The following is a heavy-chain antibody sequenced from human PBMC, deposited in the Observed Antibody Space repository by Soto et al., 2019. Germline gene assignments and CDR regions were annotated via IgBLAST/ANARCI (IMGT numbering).Heavy chain of an antibody. D-gene: IGHD2-15*01. CDR2: ILYDGTNK. J-gene: IGHJ5*02. CDR1: GFTFSSYG. Sequence: GGSLRLSCAASGFTFSSYGMHWVRQAPGKGLEWVALILYDGTNKYYADSVKGRFTISRDNSKNTLFLHMNGLRPEDTAVYYCARAPQYCSDGTCYSANWLDPWGQGTLVTVSS. CDR3: ARAPQYCSDGTCYSANWLDP. V-gene: IGHV3-30*03.